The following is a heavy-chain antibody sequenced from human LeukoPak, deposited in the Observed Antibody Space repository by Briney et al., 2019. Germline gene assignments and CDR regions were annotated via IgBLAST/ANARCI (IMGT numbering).Heavy chain of an antibody. D-gene: IGHD3-3*01. CDR1: GGSISSYY. CDR2: IYTSGST. J-gene: IGHJ6*03. Sequence: MPSETLSLTCTVSGGSISSYYWSWIRQPAGKGLEWIGRIYTSGSTNYNPPLKSRVTMSVDTSKNQFSLKLSSVTAADTAVYYCARAGGGGYDFWSGPPLLFNYYYMDVWGKGTTVTVSS. V-gene: IGHV4-4*07. CDR3: ARAGGGGYDFWSGPPLLFNYYYMDV.